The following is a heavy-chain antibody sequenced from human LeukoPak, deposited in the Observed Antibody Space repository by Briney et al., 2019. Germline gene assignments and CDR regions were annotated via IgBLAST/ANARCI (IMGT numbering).Heavy chain of an antibody. V-gene: IGHV1-46*01. J-gene: IGHJ4*02. CDR1: GCTLSTYY. CDR2: INPSAGGA. D-gene: IGHD5-12*01. CDR3: ARALEDYSGHDYGLDY. Sequence: KASGCTLSTYYMHWVRQAPGQGLDWMGIINPSAGGASYAQKFQGRVTMTRDTSTSTVYMELSSLRSEDTAVYYCARALEDYSGHDYGLDYWGQGTLVTVSS.